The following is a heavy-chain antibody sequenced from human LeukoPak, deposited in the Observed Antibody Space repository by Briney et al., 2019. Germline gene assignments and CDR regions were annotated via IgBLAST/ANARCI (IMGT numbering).Heavy chain of an antibody. V-gene: IGHV4-4*07. J-gene: IGHJ4*02. D-gene: IGHD3-10*01. CDR3: ARTSARGAQFDY. Sequence: PSETLSLTCTVSGGSISNYYWSWIRQPGGMGLEWIGRIYASGSTNYNPSLKSRVTMSVDTSNNQFSLNLSSVTAADTAVYYCARTSARGAQFDYWGQGTLVTVSS. CDR1: GGSISNYY. CDR2: IYASGST.